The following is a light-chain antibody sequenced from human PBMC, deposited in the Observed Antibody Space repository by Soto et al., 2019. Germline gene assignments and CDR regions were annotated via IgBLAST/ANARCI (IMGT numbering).Light chain of an antibody. CDR3: QQSYSTTWK. CDR1: QTISSW. Sequence: DIQMTQSCSPLSVPVGYRVTISCRASQTISSWLAWYQQKPGNAPKLLIYKASTLKSGVPSRFSGSGSEKDFTLTIRSMQHEDFETYSCQQSYSTTWKFGNGHKG. CDR2: KAS. V-gene: IGKV1-5*03. J-gene: IGKJ1*01.